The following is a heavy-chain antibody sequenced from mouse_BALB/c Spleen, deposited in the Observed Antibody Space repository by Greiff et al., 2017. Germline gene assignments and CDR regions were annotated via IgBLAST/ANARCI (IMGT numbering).Heavy chain of an antibody. D-gene: IGHD2-13*01. Sequence: QVQLQQPGAELVRPGASVKLSCKASGYTFTSYWINWVKQRPGQGLEWIGNIYPSDSYTNYNQKFKDKATLTVDKSSSTAYMQLSSPTSDDSAVYYCTRDGDYGWFAYWGQGTLVTVSA. CDR1: GYTFTSYW. V-gene: IGHV1-69*02. CDR3: TRDGDYGWFAY. J-gene: IGHJ3*01. CDR2: IYPSDSYT.